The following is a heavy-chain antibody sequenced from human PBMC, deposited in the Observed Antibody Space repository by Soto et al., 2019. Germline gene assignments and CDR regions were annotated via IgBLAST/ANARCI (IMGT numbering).Heavy chain of an antibody. CDR1: GFTFSSYE. J-gene: IGHJ3*02. CDR3: AREGAFDI. V-gene: IGHV3-48*03. Sequence: GGAGRLSCAASGFTFSSYEMNWVRQAPGEGLEGVSYISSSGSTIYYADSVKGRFTISRDNAQSSLDLQMDELRAEDTAVYYSAREGAFDIWGQGTMVTVSS. CDR2: ISSSGSTI.